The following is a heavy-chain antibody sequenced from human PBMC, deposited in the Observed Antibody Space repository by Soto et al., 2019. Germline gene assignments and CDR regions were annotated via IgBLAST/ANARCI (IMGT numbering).Heavy chain of an antibody. J-gene: IGHJ6*03. CDR2: MNPNSGNT. CDR3: ARGGPDTNIVVVVAATTYYYMDV. Sequence: QVQLVQSGAEVKKPGASVKVSCKASGYTFTSYDINWVRQATGQGLEWMGWMNPNSGNTGYAQKFQGRVTMTRNTSISTAYMEMSSLRSEDTAVYYCARGGPDTNIVVVVAATTYYYMDVWGKVTTVTVS. D-gene: IGHD2-15*01. CDR1: GYTFTSYD. V-gene: IGHV1-8*01.